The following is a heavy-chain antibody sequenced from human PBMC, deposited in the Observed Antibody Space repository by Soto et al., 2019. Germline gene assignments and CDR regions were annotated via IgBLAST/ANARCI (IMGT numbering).Heavy chain of an antibody. D-gene: IGHD3-3*01. J-gene: IGHJ6*02. Sequence: ASVKVSCKASGRTFSSYAISWGRQAPGQGLEWMGIINPSGGSTSYAQKFQGRVTMTRDTSTSTVYMELSSLRSEDTAVYYCARDYTPFTIFGVVHYYYYGMDVWGQGTTVTVS. CDR2: INPSGGST. V-gene: IGHV1-46*01. CDR1: GRTFSSYA. CDR3: ARDYTPFTIFGVVHYYYYGMDV.